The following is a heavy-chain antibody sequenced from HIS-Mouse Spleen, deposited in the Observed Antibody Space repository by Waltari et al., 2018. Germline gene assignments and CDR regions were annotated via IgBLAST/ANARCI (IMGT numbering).Heavy chain of an antibody. D-gene: IGHD6-13*01. CDR2: SYYSGST. V-gene: IGHV4-39*07. CDR3: AREIPYSSSWYDWYFDL. J-gene: IGHJ2*01. CDR1: GGSISSSSYY. Sequence: QLQLQESGPGLVKPSETLSLTCTVSGGSISSSSYYWGWIRQPPGKGLEWIGSSYYSGSTYYTPSLTGRVTISVDTSKNQFSLKLSAVTAADTAVYYCAREIPYSSSWYDWYFDLWGRGTLVTVSS.